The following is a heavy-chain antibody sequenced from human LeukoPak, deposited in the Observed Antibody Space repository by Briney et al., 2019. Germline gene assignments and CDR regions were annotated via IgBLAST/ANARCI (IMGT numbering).Heavy chain of an antibody. CDR2: ISTNGDST. J-gene: IGHJ4*02. D-gene: IGHD2-2*01. V-gene: IGHV3-64*02. CDR1: GLIVSSNY. CDR3: ARWGSTSCYDY. Sequence: GGSLRLSCAASGLIVSSNYMSWVRQAPGKGLEYVSAISTNGDSTYYADSVKGRFTISRDNSKNTLFLQMGSLRADDMAVYYCARWGSTSCYDYWGQGTLVTVSS.